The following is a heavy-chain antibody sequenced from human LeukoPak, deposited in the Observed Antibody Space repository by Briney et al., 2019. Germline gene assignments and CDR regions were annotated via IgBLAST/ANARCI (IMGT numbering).Heavy chain of an antibody. Sequence: GESLKISWKGSGYSFTNYWIGWVRQMPGKGLEWMGIIYPGDSDNRYSPSFKGQFTISADKSISTAYLEWSSLKASATAMYYCARNNRVIGVAGNNWFDPWGQGTLLTVSS. D-gene: IGHD6-13*01. CDR2: IYPGDSDN. CDR3: ARNNRVIGVAGNNWFDP. J-gene: IGHJ5*02. CDR1: GYSFTNYW. V-gene: IGHV5-51*01.